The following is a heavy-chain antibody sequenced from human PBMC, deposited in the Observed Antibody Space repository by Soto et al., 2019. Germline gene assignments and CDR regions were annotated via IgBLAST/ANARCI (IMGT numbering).Heavy chain of an antibody. Sequence: QVQLVQSGAEVKKPGASVKVTCKTSGYTFTGYYMHWVRQAPGEGLDWMAWINPISGATKYAQKFQGRVNMTRGTSISTVYMELSSLTSDDTAVYYCVRGGYGDYLHHWGQGTLVTVSS. J-gene: IGHJ1*01. CDR1: GYTFTGYY. V-gene: IGHV1-2*02. D-gene: IGHD4-17*01. CDR3: VRGGYGDYLHH. CDR2: INPISGAT.